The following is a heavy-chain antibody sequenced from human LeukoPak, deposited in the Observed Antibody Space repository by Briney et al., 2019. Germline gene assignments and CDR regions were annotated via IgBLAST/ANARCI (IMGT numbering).Heavy chain of an antibody. CDR1: GFSLRKHP. Sequence: GGSLRLSCAASGFSLRKHPMHWVRQAPGKGLEFVSAISGDGGTTFYASSVKGRFTISRDNSKNMVVLQMGSLRTDDMGVYFCARDCSSGNCRGALDYWGQRALVTVSS. D-gene: IGHD3-22*01. CDR3: ARDCSSGNCRGALDY. V-gene: IGHV3-64*01. J-gene: IGHJ4*02. CDR2: ISGDGGTT.